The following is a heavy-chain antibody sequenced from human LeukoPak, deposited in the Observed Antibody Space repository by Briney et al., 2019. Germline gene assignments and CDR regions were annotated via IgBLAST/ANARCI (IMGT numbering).Heavy chain of an antibody. CDR3: ARESSGYPDY. J-gene: IGHJ4*02. V-gene: IGHV3-30*03. D-gene: IGHD3-22*01. CDR1: GFTFSSYA. Sequence: GGSLRLSCAASGFTFSSYAMHWVRQGPGKGLEWVSVISYDGSNIYYPNSVKGRFTISRDNSKNTLYLQMNSLRAEDTAVYYCARESSGYPDYWGQGTLVTVSS. CDR2: ISYDGSNI.